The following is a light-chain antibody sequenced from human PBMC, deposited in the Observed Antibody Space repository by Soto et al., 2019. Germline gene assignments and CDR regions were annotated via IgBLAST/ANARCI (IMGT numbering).Light chain of an antibody. Sequence: QSVLTQPASVSGSPGQSITISCTGTSSDVGGYNYVSWYQQHPGKAPKLMIYEVSNRPSGVSNRFSGSKSGNTASLTISGLQAEDEADYYCSSYTSSSLYVFGPGTKLTAL. CDR2: EVS. J-gene: IGLJ1*01. V-gene: IGLV2-14*01. CDR3: SSYTSSSLYV. CDR1: SSDVGGYNY.